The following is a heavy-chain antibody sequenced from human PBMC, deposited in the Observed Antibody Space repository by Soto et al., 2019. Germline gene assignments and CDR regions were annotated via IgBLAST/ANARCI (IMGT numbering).Heavy chain of an antibody. Sequence: SETLSLTCTVSGGSISSGGYYWSWIRQHPGKGLEWIGYIYYSGSTYYNPSLKSRVTISVDTSKNQFSLKLSSVTAADTAVYYCARVLRGQHLFDYWGQGTLVTVSS. CDR1: GGSISSGGYY. CDR3: ARVLRGQHLFDY. V-gene: IGHV4-31*03. D-gene: IGHD3-10*01. CDR2: IYYSGST. J-gene: IGHJ4*02.